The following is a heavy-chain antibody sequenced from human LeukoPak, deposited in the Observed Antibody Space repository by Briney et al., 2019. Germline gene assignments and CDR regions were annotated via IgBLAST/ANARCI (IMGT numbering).Heavy chain of an antibody. D-gene: IGHD6-19*01. J-gene: IGHJ4*02. CDR3: ARDRGILAYSSGWHSY. Sequence: ASVKVSCKASGYTFTGYYMHWVRQAPGQGLEWMGWINPNSGGTNYAQKFQGRVTMTRDTSISTAYMELSRLRSDDTAVYYCARDRGILAYSSGWHSYWGQGTLVTVSS. V-gene: IGHV1-2*02. CDR1: GYTFTGYY. CDR2: INPNSGGT.